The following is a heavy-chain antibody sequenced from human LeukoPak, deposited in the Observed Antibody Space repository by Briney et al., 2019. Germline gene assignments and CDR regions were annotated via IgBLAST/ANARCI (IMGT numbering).Heavy chain of an antibody. Sequence: GGSLRLSCAASGFTFSSYCMSWVRQAPGKGLEWVANIKKDGSEKYYVDSVNGRFTNSRDNAKTSLYLQMNSLRVEATAVYYCVREYDDYTRWEDHCGQGTLVTVPS. D-gene: IGHD4-17*01. V-gene: IGHV3-7*01. CDR3: VREYDDYTRWEDH. CDR1: GFTFSSYC. CDR2: IKKDGSEK. J-gene: IGHJ1*01.